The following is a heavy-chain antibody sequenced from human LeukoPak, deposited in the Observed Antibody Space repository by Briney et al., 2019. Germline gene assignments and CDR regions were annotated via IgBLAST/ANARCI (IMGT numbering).Heavy chain of an antibody. V-gene: IGHV3-30-3*01. D-gene: IGHD2/OR15-2a*01. Sequence: GGSLRLSCAASGFTFSSYAMHWVRQAPGKGLEWVAVISYDGSNKYYADSVKGRFTISRDNSKNTLYLQMNSLRAEDTAVYYCARGAAPVLPLYYFDYWGQGTLVTVSS. CDR2: ISYDGSNK. J-gene: IGHJ4*02. CDR3: ARGAAPVLPLYYFDY. CDR1: GFTFSSYA.